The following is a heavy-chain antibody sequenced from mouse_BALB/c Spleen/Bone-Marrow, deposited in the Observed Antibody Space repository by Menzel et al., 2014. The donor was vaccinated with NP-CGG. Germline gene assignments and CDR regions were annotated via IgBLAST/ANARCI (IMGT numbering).Heavy chain of an antibody. CDR1: GFAFSSYD. CDR2: ISSGGGST. V-gene: IGHV5-12-1*01. D-gene: IGHD2-3*01. Sequence: DVKLVESGGGLVKPGGSLKLSCAASGFAFSSYDMSWVRQTPEKRLEWVAYISSGGGSTYYPDTVKGRFTISRDNAKNTLYLQMSSLKSEDTAMYYCARHEDGYYDAMDYWGQGTSVTVSS. CDR3: ARHEDGYYDAMDY. J-gene: IGHJ4*01.